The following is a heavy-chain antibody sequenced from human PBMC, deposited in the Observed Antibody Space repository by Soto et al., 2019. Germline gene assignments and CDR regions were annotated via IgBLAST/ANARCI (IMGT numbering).Heavy chain of an antibody. CDR3: ARDLRYFDWLTGGAFDI. J-gene: IGHJ3*02. V-gene: IGHV4-59*01. CDR2: IYYSGST. Sequence: SETLSLTCTVSCGSISSYYWSWIRQPPGKGLEWIGYIYYSGSTNYNPSLKSRVTISVDTSKNQFSLKLSSVTAADTAVYYCARDLRYFDWLTGGAFDIWGQGTMVTVSS. CDR1: CGSISSYY. D-gene: IGHD3-9*01.